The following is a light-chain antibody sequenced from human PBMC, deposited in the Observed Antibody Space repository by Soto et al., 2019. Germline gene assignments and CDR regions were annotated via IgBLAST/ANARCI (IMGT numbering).Light chain of an antibody. Sequence: DIVTTQSPDSLTVSLGERATIKCRTGQSVLYSSNNKHYLAWYQQRLGQPPKPLITWATVREPGVPERFTGSVSGSDFTLTITNLRAEDVETYFCHQYYGIPWTFGQGTRV. J-gene: IGKJ1*01. V-gene: IGKV4-1*01. CDR2: WAT. CDR1: QSVLYSSNNKHY. CDR3: HQYYGIPWT.